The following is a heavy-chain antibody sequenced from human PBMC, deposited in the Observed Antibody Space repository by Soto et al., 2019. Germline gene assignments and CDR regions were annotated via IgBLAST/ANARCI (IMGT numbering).Heavy chain of an antibody. CDR3: SKYSWSSTFPAA. Sequence: EVQLVESGGGLVQPGGSLKLSCAASGYSFSGTALHWVRQASGKGLEWVARVAGKNENYVTTYAASVQGRFSLSRDDSKNSAYLLMNSLKTDDTAIYYCSKYSWSSTFPAALGQGTLVTVSS. J-gene: IGHJ5*02. V-gene: IGHV3-73*02. D-gene: IGHD1-26*01. CDR2: VAGKNENYVT. CDR1: GYSFSGTA.